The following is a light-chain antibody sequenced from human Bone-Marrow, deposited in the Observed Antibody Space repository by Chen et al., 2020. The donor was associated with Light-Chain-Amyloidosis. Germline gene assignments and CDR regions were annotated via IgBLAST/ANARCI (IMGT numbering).Light chain of an antibody. CDR3: QSYQGSSQGV. V-gene: IGLV6-57*01. CDR2: EDD. Sequence: NFMLTQPHCVTESPGKTVIISCTRSSRSIATNYVQWYQQRPGSSPTTVIYEDDQRPSGVPDRFSGSIDRSSNSASLTISGLKTEDEADYYCQSYQGSSQGVFGGGTKLTVL. J-gene: IGLJ3*02. CDR1: SRSIATNY.